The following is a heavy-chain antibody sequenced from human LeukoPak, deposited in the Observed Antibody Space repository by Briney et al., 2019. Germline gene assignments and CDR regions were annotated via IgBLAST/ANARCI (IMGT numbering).Heavy chain of an antibody. J-gene: IGHJ4*02. Sequence: PGGSLRLSCAASGFTFSSYGMHWVRQAPGKGLEWVAVISYDGSNKYYADSVKGRFTISRDNSKDTLYLQMNSLRAEDTAVYYCAKGGYYYDSSGLYYFDYWGQGTLVTVSS. CDR3: AKGGYYYDSSGLYYFDY. D-gene: IGHD3-22*01. CDR2: ISYDGSNK. CDR1: GFTFSSYG. V-gene: IGHV3-30*18.